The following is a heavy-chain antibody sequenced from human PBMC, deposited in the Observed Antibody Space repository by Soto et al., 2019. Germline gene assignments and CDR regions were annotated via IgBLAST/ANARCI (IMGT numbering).Heavy chain of an antibody. CDR2: IYHSGST. V-gene: IGHV4-4*02. D-gene: IGHD2-21*02. CDR1: GGSISSSNW. CDR3: ASTAYCGGDCYCL. J-gene: IGHJ4*02. Sequence: SETLSLTCAVSGGSISSSNWWSWVRQPPGKGLEWIGEIYHSGSTNYNPSLKSRVTISVDKSKNQFSLKLSSVPAADTAVFYCASTAYCGGDCYCLWGKGTLVTVSS.